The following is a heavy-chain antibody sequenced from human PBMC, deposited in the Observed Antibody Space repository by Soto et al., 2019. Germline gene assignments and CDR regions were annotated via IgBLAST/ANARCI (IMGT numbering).Heavy chain of an antibody. Sequence: SQTLSLTCAISGDSVSSNSAAWNWIRQSPSGGLEWLGRTFYRSKWYNDYAQSVKSRITISPDTSQNQFSLQLNSVTPEDTAMYFCAREIGTAHPFEYWGQGTLVTVSS. CDR2: TFYRSKWYN. CDR1: GDSVSSNSAA. CDR3: AREIGTAHPFEY. D-gene: IGHD1-1*01. V-gene: IGHV6-1*01. J-gene: IGHJ4*02.